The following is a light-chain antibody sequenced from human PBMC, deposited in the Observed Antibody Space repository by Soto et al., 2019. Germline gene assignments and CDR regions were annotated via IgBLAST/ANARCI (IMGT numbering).Light chain of an antibody. V-gene: IGLV2-14*01. J-gene: IGLJ1*01. CDR3: SSYTSSTRSV. Sequence: QSALTQPASVSGSPGQSMTSSCTGTSSDGGGYNYVSWYQQHPGKAPKLMIYEVSNRPSGVSNRFSGSKSGNTASLTISGLQAEDEADYYCSSYTSSTRSVFGTGTQVTV. CDR1: SSDGGGYNY. CDR2: EVS.